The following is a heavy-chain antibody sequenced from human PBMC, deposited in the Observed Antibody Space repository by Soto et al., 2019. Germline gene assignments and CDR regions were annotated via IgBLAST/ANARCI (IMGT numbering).Heavy chain of an antibody. V-gene: IGHV3-23*01. Sequence: EVQLLESGGGLVQPGGSLRLSCAASGFTFSSYAMSWVRQAPGKGLEWVSAISGSGGSTYYADSVKGRFTISRDNSKNTLYRQMNGPRAEDTAVYYCANGRAGGCYEYGMDVWGQGTTVTVSS. D-gene: IGHD6-19*01. CDR1: GFTFSSYA. CDR3: ANGRAGGCYEYGMDV. J-gene: IGHJ6*02. CDR2: ISGSGGST.